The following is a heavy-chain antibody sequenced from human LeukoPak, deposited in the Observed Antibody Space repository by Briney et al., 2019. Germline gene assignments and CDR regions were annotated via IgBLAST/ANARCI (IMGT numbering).Heavy chain of an antibody. Sequence: ASVKVSCKASGYTFTSYYMHWVRQAPGQGLEWMGIINPSGGSTSYAQKFQGRVTMTRDTSTSTVYMELSSLRSADTAVYYCARLSPYYYDSSGYPLDYWGQGTLVTVSS. CDR3: ARLSPYYYDSSGYPLDY. J-gene: IGHJ4*02. CDR1: GYTFTSYY. V-gene: IGHV1-46*01. D-gene: IGHD3-22*01. CDR2: INPSGGST.